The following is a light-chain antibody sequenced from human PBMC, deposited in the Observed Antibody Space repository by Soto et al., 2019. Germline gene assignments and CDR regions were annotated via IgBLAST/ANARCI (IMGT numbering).Light chain of an antibody. V-gene: IGKV3-15*01. CDR3: RQYNNWPPIT. J-gene: IGKJ5*01. CDR2: DTS. Sequence: EIVMTQSPAALSVSPGERATLSCRASQSVSIKLAWYQQKPGQAPRLLIYDTSTRATGIPARFSGSGAWTEFALTISSLQSEDFAVYYCRQYNNWPPITFGQGTRLEIK. CDR1: QSVSIK.